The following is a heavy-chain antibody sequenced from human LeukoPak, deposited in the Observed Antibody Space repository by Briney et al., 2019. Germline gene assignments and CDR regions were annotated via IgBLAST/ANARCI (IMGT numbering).Heavy chain of an antibody. CDR1: GGSISSYY. CDR2: IHYSGST. V-gene: IGHV4-59*01. D-gene: IGHD4-17*01. CDR3: ARLPTVTFFDY. J-gene: IGHJ4*02. Sequence: SETLSLTCTVSGGSISSYYWSWIRQPPGKGLVWIGYIHYSGSTNYSPSLKSRVTISVDTSKNQFSLNLTSVTAADSAVYYCARLPTVTFFDYWGQGTLVTVSS.